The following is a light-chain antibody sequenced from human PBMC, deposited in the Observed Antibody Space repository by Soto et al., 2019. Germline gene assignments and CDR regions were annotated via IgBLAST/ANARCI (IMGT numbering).Light chain of an antibody. CDR2: GAS. V-gene: IGKV3-15*01. CDR1: ESIRSD. J-gene: IGKJ2*01. CDR3: QQYHKWPPQYT. Sequence: EIVMTQSPATLSVSPGERATLSCRASESIRSDLAWYQQKPGQAPRLLIYGASTRATDIPARISGSGSGTVCTLTITSLQSEDFAVYYCQQYHKWPPQYTFGQGTKLEIK.